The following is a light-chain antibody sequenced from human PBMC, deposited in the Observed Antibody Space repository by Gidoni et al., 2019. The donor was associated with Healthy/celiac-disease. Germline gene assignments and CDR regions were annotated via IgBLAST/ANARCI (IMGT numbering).Light chain of an antibody. CDR3: QQLNSYPRT. CDR2: AAS. J-gene: IGKJ1*01. Sequence: DIQLTQSPSFLSASVGDRVTITCRASQGISSYLAGYQQKPGKAPKLLIYAASTLQSGVPSRFSGSGSGTEFTLTISSLQPEDFATYYCQQLNSYPRTFXQXTKVEIK. V-gene: IGKV1-9*01. CDR1: QGISSY.